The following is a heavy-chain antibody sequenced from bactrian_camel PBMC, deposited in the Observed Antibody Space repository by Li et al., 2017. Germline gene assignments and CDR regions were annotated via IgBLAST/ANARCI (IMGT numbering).Heavy chain of an antibody. D-gene: IGHD1*01. CDR2: IYTGGGNV. CDR1: GYTIRRYA. J-gene: IGHJ4*01. CDR3: AADQTLAGGAYYLLSRPYEWNF. Sequence: VQLVESGGGSVQTGGSLRLSCAASGYTIRRYAVAWFRQAPGEEREGVAVIYTGGGNVYYADSVKGRFTISKDNAKNTLYLQMNSLKSSDTGMYYCAADQTLAGGAYYLLSRPYEWNFRGQGTQVTVS. V-gene: IGHV3S54*01.